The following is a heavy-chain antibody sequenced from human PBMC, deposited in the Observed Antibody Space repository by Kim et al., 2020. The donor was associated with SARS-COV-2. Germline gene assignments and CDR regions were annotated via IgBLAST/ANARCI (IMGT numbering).Heavy chain of an antibody. CDR2: IIPILGTA. Sequence: SVKVSCKASGGTFSSYAISWVRQAPGQGLEWMGGIIPILGTANYAQKFQGRVTITADKSTSTAYMELSSLRSEDTAVYYCARGSGSYENWLDPWGQGTLVTVSS. CDR3: ARGSGSYENWLDP. J-gene: IGHJ5*02. D-gene: IGHD3-10*01. CDR1: GGTFSSYA. V-gene: IGHV1-69*10.